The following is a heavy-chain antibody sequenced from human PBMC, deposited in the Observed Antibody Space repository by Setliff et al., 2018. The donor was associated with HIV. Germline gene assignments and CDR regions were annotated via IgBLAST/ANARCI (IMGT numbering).Heavy chain of an antibody. Sequence: PSETLSLTCAVSGGSISSSNWWSWVRQPPGKGLEWIGEIYHTGSSNYNPSLKSRVTISVDKSKNQFSLKLNSVTAADTAVYYCARVGAPVKFSSIAARPGIWFDPWGQGTLVTVSS. V-gene: IGHV4-4*02. D-gene: IGHD6-6*01. J-gene: IGHJ5*02. CDR1: GGSISSSNW. CDR2: IYHTGSS. CDR3: ARVGAPVKFSSIAARPGIWFDP.